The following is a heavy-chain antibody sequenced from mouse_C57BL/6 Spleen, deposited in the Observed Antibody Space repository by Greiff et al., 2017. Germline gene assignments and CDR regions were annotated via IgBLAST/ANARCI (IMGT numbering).Heavy chain of an antibody. Sequence: VQLQQPGAELVRPGTSVTWSCKASGYTFTSYWMHWVKQRPGQGLEWIGVIDPSDSYTNYNQKFKGKATLTVDTSSSTAYMQLSSLTTEDSAVYNCARSGTEAMDYWGQGTSVTVSS. CDR2: IDPSDSYT. CDR1: GYTFTSYW. J-gene: IGHJ4*01. D-gene: IGHD4-1*01. V-gene: IGHV1-59*01. CDR3: ARSGTEAMDY.